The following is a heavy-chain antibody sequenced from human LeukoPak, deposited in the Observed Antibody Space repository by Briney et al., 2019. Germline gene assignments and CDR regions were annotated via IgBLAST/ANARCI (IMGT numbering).Heavy chain of an antibody. CDR1: GYSFTSYW. CDR2: IYPGDSDT. V-gene: IGHV5-51*01. D-gene: IGHD3-22*01. CDR3: ARLATSHYYDSSGFPPGIFDY. Sequence: GESLKISCKGSGYSFTSYWIGWVRQVPGKGLEWMGIIYPGDSDTRYSPSFQGQVTISADKSISTAYLQWSSLKASDTAMYYCARLATSHYYDSSGFPPGIFDYWGQGTLVTVSS. J-gene: IGHJ4*02.